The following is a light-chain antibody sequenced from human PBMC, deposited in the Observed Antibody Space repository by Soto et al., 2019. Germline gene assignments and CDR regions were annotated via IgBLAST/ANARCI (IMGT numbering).Light chain of an antibody. V-gene: IGKV4-1*01. CDR2: RAS. CDR3: HQYYSIPFT. J-gene: IGKJ2*01. CDR1: QSVLYRSQDKHY. Sequence: DIVMTQSPDSLTLSLGERATINCRSSQSVLYRSQDKHYLAWYQQKPGQSPKLLIYRASMRESGVPDRFSGSGSGTDFTLTISNLQAEDVATYYCHQYYSIPFTFGQGTKLEIK.